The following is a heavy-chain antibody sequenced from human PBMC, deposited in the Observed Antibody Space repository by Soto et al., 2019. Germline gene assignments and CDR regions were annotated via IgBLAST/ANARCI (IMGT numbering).Heavy chain of an antibody. V-gene: IGHV2-5*02. CDR1: GFSLSTIGVG. J-gene: IGHJ6*02. CDR3: VQSRCGGDCLQSYSSHSYYGLDV. Sequence: QITLKESGPTLVKPTQTITLTCTFSGFSLSTIGVGVGWIRQPPGKALEWLALIYWDDDKRYSPSLKSRLTVTKDTSKNQVVLTMTNMDPVDTATYYCVQSRCGGDCLQSYSSHSYYGLDVWGQGTTVTVSS. CDR2: IYWDDDK. D-gene: IGHD2-21*02.